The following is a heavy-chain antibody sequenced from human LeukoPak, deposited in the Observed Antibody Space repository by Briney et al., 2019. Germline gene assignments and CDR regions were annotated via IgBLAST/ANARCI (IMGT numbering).Heavy chain of an antibody. D-gene: IGHD3-10*01. CDR3: ARGPPYGSRSDYFDY. CDR1: VFTFSSHW. V-gene: IGHV3-7*01. Sequence: GGSLRLSCAASVFTFSSHWMNWVRQAPGKGLEWVASIKKDVGEEYYVDSVKGRFTISRDNAKNSLSLHMNSLRVEDTAVYYCARGPPYGSRSDYFDYWGQGTLVTVSS. CDR2: IKKDVGEE. J-gene: IGHJ4*02.